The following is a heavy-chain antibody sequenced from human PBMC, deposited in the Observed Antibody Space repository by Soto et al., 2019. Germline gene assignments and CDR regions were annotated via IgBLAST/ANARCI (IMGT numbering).Heavy chain of an antibody. J-gene: IGHJ4*02. CDR2: ISSSSSTI. CDR1: GFTFSSYS. V-gene: IGHV3-48*02. CDR3: ARGIYYDSSGHLRFDY. D-gene: IGHD3-22*01. Sequence: EVQLVESGGGLVQPGGSLRLSCAASGFTFSSYSMNWVRQAPGKGLEWVSYISSSSSTIYYADSVKGRFTISRDNAKNSLCLQMNSLRDEDTAVYYCARGIYYDSSGHLRFDYWGQGTLVTVSS.